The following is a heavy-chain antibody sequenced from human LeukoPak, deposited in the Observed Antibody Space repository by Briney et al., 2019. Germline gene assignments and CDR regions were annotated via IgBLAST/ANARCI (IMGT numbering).Heavy chain of an antibody. J-gene: IGHJ4*02. CDR2: MNPNSGNT. Sequence: ASVKVSCKASGYTFTSYDINWVRQATGQGLEWMGWMNPNSGNTGYVQKFQGRVTMTRNTSISTAYMELSSLRSEDTAVYYCARGLGTYYYGSGSSDYWGQGTLVTVSS. V-gene: IGHV1-8*01. D-gene: IGHD3-10*01. CDR3: ARGLGTYYYGSGSSDY. CDR1: GYTFTSYD.